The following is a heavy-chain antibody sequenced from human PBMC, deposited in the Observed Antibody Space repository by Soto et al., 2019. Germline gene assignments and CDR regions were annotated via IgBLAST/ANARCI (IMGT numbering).Heavy chain of an antibody. D-gene: IGHD4-17*01. J-gene: IGHJ4*02. Sequence: GGSLRLSCAASGFTFSSYAMSWVRQAPGKGLEWVSAISGSGGSTYYADSVKGRFTISRDNSKNTLYLQMNSLRAEDTAVYYCAKDLRNQMTTAYYFDYWGQGTLVTVSS. CDR1: GFTFSSYA. V-gene: IGHV3-23*01. CDR2: ISGSGGST. CDR3: AKDLRNQMTTAYYFDY.